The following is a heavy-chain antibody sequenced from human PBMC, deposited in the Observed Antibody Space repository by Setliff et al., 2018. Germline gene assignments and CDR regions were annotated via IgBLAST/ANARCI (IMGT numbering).Heavy chain of an antibody. D-gene: IGHD3-22*01. CDR2: INSDGSST. CDR3: ARGSRPHYYGSSPRNA. V-gene: IGHV3-74*01. J-gene: IGHJ5*02. Sequence: GGSLRLSCAASGFTFSSYGMHWVRQAPGKGLVWVSRINSDGSSTSYADSVKGRFTISRDNAKNTLYLQMNSLRAEDTAVYSCARGSRPHYYGSSPRNAWGQGTLVTVSS. CDR1: GFTFSSYG.